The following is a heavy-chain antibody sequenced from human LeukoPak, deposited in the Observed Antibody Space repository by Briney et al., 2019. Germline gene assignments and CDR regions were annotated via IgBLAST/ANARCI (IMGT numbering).Heavy chain of an antibody. Sequence: GGSLRLSCAASGFAFSSYGMHWVRQAPGKGLQWVAFIRYDGSNKYYADSVKGRFTISTDNSKNTLYLQTNTLRSEDTVVYYCARVRQWELYFDYWGQGTLVTVSS. J-gene: IGHJ4*02. D-gene: IGHD1-26*01. CDR1: GFAFSSYG. CDR3: ARVRQWELYFDY. CDR2: IRYDGSNK. V-gene: IGHV3-30*02.